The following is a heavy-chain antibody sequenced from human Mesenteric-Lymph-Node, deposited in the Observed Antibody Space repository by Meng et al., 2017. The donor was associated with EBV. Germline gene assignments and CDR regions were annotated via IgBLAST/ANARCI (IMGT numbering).Heavy chain of an antibody. V-gene: IGHV2-5*02. CDR1: GFSLSTRGVL. J-gene: IGHJ4*02. CDR2: VYWDDDK. CDR3: AHRPGYSGSFDFDY. Sequence: QITLKESGPTLVKPTQTLTLTCTFSGFSLSTRGVLVGWIRQPPGQALEWLALVYWDDDKRYSPSLKSRLTITKDTSKNQVVLTMTNMDPVDTGTYYCAHRPGYSGSFDFDYWGQGTLVTVSS. D-gene: IGHD1-26*01.